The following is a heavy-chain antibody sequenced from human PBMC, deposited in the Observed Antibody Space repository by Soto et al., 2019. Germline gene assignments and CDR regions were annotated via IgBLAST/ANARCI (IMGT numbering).Heavy chain of an antibody. D-gene: IGHD2-2*01. J-gene: IGHJ6*02. CDR1: GYSFTSYW. V-gene: IGHV5-51*01. CDR2: IYPGDSDT. Sequence: SLKISCKGSGYSFTSYWIGWVRQMPGKGLEWMGIIYPGDSDTRYSPSFQGQVTISADKSISTAYLQWSSLKASDTAMYYCARSAARYCSSTSCYVLGMDVWGQGTTVTVSS. CDR3: ARSAARYCSSTSCYVLGMDV.